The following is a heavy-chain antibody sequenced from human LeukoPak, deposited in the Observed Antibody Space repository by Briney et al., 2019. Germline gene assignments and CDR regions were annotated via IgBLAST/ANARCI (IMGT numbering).Heavy chain of an antibody. CDR3: AKGATGTTVTTDY. CDR2: ISESGGST. V-gene: IGHV3-23*01. CDR1: GFTFSTSA. J-gene: IGHJ4*02. D-gene: IGHD4-17*01. Sequence: GGSLRLSCVVSGFTFSTSAMSWVRQAPGKGLEWVSGISESGGSTYYADSVKGRFTSSRDNSKNTLYLQMNNLRAEDTAAYYCAKGATGTTVTTDYWGQGTLVTVSS.